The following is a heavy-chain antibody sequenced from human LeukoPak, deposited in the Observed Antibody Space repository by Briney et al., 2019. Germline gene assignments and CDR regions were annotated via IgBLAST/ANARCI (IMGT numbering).Heavy chain of an antibody. CDR1: EFTFSSYS. Sequence: GGSLRLSCAASEFTFSSYSMNWVRQAPGKGLEWVSTMSSSSTYVYYADSVKGRFTISRDNAKTSLYLQMNSLRAEDTAVYYCARGGGITGTFTYWGQGTLVTVSS. V-gene: IGHV3-21*01. CDR3: ARGGGITGTFTY. D-gene: IGHD1-20*01. CDR2: MSSSSTYV. J-gene: IGHJ4*02.